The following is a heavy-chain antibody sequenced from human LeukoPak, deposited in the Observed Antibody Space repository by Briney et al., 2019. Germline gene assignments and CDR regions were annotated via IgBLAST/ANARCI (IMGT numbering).Heavy chain of an antibody. CDR2: IRYDGNIK. CDR3: AKSRRVGVTFDS. V-gene: IGHV3-30*02. J-gene: IGHJ4*02. D-gene: IGHD1-26*01. CDR1: GFTFSNDG. Sequence: PGGSLRLSCSASGFTFSNDGMHWVRQAPGKGLEWVAFIRYDGNIKYYADSVKGRFTISRDNSKNTLYLLLNSLRSEDTAVYYCAKSRRVGVTFDSWGRGTLVTVAS.